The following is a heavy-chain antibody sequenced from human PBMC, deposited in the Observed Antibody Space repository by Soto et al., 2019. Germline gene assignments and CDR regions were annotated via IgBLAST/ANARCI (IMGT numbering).Heavy chain of an antibody. CDR3: AQSGCTKYLQNLVYD. D-gene: IGHD3-3*01. CDR2: IYWNDDK. Sequence: SCPPIVNPTSTLPLTCTFSGFSGATTGVGVGWVRQPPGKALEFLAVIYWNDDKRYSPSLRNRLTITKDASRNQVVLKMTDMDPVDTATSSCAQSGCTKYLQNLVYDWAKGSLVTV. J-gene: IGHJ4*01. V-gene: IGHV2-5*01. CDR1: GFSGATTGVG.